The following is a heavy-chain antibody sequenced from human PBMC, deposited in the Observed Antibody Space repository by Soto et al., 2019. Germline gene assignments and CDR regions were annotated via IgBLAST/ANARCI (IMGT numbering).Heavy chain of an antibody. CDR2: INPSGGST. CDR3: AKAPVEMATTNPFDY. Sequence: QVQLVQSGAEVKKPGASVKVSCKASGYTFTSYYMHWVRQAPGQGLEWMGIINPSGGSTSYAQKFQGRVTMTRDTSTSTVYMELSSLRSEDTAGYYWAKAPVEMATTNPFDYWGQGTLVTVSS. CDR1: GYTFTSYY. V-gene: IGHV1-46*01. J-gene: IGHJ4*02. D-gene: IGHD5-12*01.